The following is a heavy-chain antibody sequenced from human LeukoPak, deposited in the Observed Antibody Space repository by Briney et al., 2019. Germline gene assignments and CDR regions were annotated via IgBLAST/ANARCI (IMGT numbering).Heavy chain of an antibody. CDR3: ARDGDSNWYFDL. CDR2: IWYDGSNK. J-gene: IGHJ2*01. V-gene: IGHV3-33*01. D-gene: IGHD4-11*01. CDR1: GFTFSSYD. Sequence: ALRLSCAASGFTFSSYDIHWGRQAPGKGLGGVAIIWYDGSNKYYADSVKGRFTISRDNSKNTLYLQMNSLRAEDTAIYYCARDGDSNWYFDLWGRGTLVTVSS.